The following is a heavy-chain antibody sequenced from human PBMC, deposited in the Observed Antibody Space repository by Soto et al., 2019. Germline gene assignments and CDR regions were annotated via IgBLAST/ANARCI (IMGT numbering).Heavy chain of an antibody. CDR3: ARDPYYYDSSGYYYVS. Sequence: TSETLSLTCTVSGGSISRGGYYWSWIRQHPGKGLEWIGYIYYSGSTYYNPSLKSRVTISVDTSKNQFSLKLSSVTAADTAVYYCARDPYYYDSSGYYYVSCAQGTLVTVSS. D-gene: IGHD3-22*01. CDR1: GGSISRGGYY. V-gene: IGHV4-31*03. CDR2: IYYSGST. J-gene: IGHJ5*02.